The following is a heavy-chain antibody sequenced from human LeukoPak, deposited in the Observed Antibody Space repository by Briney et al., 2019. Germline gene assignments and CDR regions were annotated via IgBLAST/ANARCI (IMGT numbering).Heavy chain of an antibody. D-gene: IGHD6-13*01. CDR3: AKFRSSWYWFDP. CDR2: ISGSGGST. J-gene: IGHJ5*02. Sequence: GGSLRLSCAASGFTFSSYTMSWVRQAPGKGLEWVSAISGSGGSTYYADSVKGRFTISRDNSKNTLYLQMNSLRAEDTAVYYCAKFRSSWYWFDPWGQGTLVTVSS. CDR1: GFTFSSYT. V-gene: IGHV3-23*01.